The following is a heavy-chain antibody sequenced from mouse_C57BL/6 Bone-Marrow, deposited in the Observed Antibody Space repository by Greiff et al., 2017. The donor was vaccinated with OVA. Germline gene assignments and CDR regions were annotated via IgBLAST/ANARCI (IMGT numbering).Heavy chain of an antibody. CDR3: TTEGWLLPFAY. CDR2: IDPENGDT. CDR1: GFNIKDDY. J-gene: IGHJ3*01. D-gene: IGHD2-3*01. V-gene: IGHV14-4*01. Sequence: EVKLQESGAELVRPGASVKLSCTASGFNIKDDYMHWVKQRPEQGLEWIGWIDPENGDTEYASKFQGKATITADTSSNTAYLQLSSLTSEDTAVYYCTTEGWLLPFAYWGQGTLVTVSA.